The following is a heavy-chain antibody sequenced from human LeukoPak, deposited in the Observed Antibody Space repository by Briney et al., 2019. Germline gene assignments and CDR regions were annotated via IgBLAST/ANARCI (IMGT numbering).Heavy chain of an antibody. CDR1: GFTFSSYE. CDR2: IKEDGSVK. J-gene: IGHJ3*01. D-gene: IGHD1-14*01. Sequence: PGGSLRLSCAASGFTFSSYEMNWVRQAPGKGLEWVASIKEDGSVKYYVDSVTGRFTISRDNAKNSLHLQMNSLKFEDTAVYYCAREYRWGQGTMVTVSS. CDR3: AREYR. V-gene: IGHV3-7*01.